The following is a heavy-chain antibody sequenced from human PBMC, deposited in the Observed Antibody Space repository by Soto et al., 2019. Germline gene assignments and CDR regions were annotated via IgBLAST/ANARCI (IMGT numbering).Heavy chain of an antibody. J-gene: IGHJ4*02. D-gene: IGHD3-9*01. CDR3: ARGLRYFDW. CDR1: GGSITSSY. V-gene: IGHV4-59*01. CDR2: IYYSGST. Sequence: QVQLQESGPGLVKPSETLSLTCTVSGGSITSSYWSWIRQPPGKGLEWIGYIYYSGSTNYNPSLKSRVTISVDTSKNQFSLNLSSVTAAATAVYFCARGLRYFDWWGQGTLVTVSS.